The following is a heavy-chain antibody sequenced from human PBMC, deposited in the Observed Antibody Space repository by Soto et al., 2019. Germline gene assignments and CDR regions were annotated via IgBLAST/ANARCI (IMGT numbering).Heavy chain of an antibody. D-gene: IGHD2-2*01. Sequence: ASVKVSCKASGYTFTSYYMHWVRQAPGQGLEWMGIINPSGGSTSYAQKFQGRVTMTRDTSTSTVYMELSSLRSEDTAVYYCARDLWRNIVLVPAASLSPGMDVWGQGTTVTVSS. J-gene: IGHJ6*02. CDR1: GYTFTSYY. CDR2: INPSGGST. CDR3: ARDLWRNIVLVPAASLSPGMDV. V-gene: IGHV1-46*01.